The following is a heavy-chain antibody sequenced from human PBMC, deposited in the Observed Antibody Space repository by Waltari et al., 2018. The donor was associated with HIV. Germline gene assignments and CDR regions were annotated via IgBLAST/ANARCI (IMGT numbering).Heavy chain of an antibody. Sequence: EVQLLESGGGLVQPGESLRLSCAASGFTLSSYAMSWFRQTPGKGVEWVSVISGRAGSTFYADSVKGRFTISRDNSMNTLYLQMNSLGVEDTAVYYCAKEEAWFYSDSSGYTWGQGTLVTVSS. CDR3: AKEEAWFYSDSSGYT. CDR2: ISGRAGST. CDR1: GFTLSSYA. J-gene: IGHJ5*02. D-gene: IGHD3-22*01. V-gene: IGHV3-23*01.